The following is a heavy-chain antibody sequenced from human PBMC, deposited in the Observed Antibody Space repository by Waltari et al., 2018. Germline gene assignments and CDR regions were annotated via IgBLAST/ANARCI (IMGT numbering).Heavy chain of an antibody. CDR1: GFTFSTPW. J-gene: IGHJ4*02. CDR2: IKQDGRE. V-gene: IGHV3-7*01. D-gene: IGHD3-10*01. CDR3: AKDTGGSLDY. Sequence: EVQLVESGGGLVQPGGSLKLSCAASGFTFSTPWMAWVRQAPGKGLEWVANIKQDGREKNVESVKGRFTISRDNAKNSLYLQMNSLRVEDTAIYYCAKDTGGSLDYWGQGTLVTVSS.